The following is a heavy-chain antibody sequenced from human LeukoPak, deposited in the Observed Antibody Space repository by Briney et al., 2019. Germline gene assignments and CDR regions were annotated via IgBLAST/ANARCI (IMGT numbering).Heavy chain of an antibody. CDR2: IWNDGSYE. Sequence: PGRALRLSCAASGFIFSNYGMHWVRQAPGRGLEWVAVIWNDGSYEHYTDSVKGRFTISRGNSKNTLFLQLNSLRPEDTAVYYCAKPTWGSGSFLIDFWGQGTLVTVSS. V-gene: IGHV3-33*06. J-gene: IGHJ4*02. CDR3: AKPTWGSGSFLIDF. CDR1: GFIFSNYG. D-gene: IGHD1-26*01.